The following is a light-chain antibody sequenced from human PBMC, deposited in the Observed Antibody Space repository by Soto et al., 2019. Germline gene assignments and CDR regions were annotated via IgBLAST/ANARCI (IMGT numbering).Light chain of an antibody. V-gene: IGKV3-20*01. CDR2: GAS. CDR1: ESVSTNY. J-gene: IGKJ4*01. CDR3: QQYGSVPLT. Sequence: EIVLTQSRGTLSLSPGERATLSCRASESVSTNYLAWYQQKPGQAPRLLISGASSRATGIPDRFSGSGSGADFTLTINRLEPEDFAVYYCQQYGSVPLTFGGGTKAEIK.